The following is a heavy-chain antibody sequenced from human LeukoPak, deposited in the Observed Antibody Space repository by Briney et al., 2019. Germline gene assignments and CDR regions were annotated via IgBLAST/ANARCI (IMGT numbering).Heavy chain of an antibody. V-gene: IGHV4-39*01. J-gene: IGHJ4*02. D-gene: IGHD3-16*01. CDR1: GGSISSSRSY. Sequence: SETLSLTCTVSGGSISSSRSYWGWIRQPPGKGLEWIGSIHYTETTHYNPSLKSRVTISLDTSKNQFSLKLSLVTASDTAVYYCASPSWVWGQGTLVTVSS. CDR3: ASPSWV. CDR2: IHYTETT.